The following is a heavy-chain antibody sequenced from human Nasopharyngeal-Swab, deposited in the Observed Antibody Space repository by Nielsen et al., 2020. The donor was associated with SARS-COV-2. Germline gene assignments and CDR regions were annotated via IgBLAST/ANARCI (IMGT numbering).Heavy chain of an antibody. CDR3: AKELSSSWWY. CDR2: IGSGGNT. Sequence: GGSLRLSCAASGFTFSSSAISWVRQAPGMGLEWVSTIGSGGNTIYAESVKGRFTISRDNSKNTVYLQMNSLRAEDTAVYYCAKELSSSWWYWGQGTLVTVSS. D-gene: IGHD6-13*01. V-gene: IGHV3-23*01. CDR1: GFTFSSSA. J-gene: IGHJ4*02.